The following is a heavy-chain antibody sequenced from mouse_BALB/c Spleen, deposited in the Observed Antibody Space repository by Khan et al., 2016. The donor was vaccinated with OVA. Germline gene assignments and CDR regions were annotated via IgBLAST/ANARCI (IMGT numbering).Heavy chain of an antibody. V-gene: IGHV2-6-4*01. CDR1: GFSLSRYN. J-gene: IGHJ4*01. CDR2: IWGGGGT. CDR3: ARAYYRYDGYYAMDY. Sequence: VQLQESGPGLVAPSQSLSITCTVSGFSLSRYNIHWVRQPPGKGLEWLGMIWGGGGTDYNSTLKSRLSISKYNSKRQVFLKVNSLHTDDTAMYYCARAYYRYDGYYAMDYWGQGTSVTVSS. D-gene: IGHD2-14*01.